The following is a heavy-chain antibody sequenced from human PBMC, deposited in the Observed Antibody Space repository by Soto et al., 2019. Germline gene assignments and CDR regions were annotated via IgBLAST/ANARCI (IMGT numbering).Heavy chain of an antibody. CDR1: GGSISSGDYY. D-gene: IGHD5-18*01. CDR3: ARGRGYSYGLDP. CDR2: ISYSGTT. J-gene: IGHJ5*02. V-gene: IGHV4-30-4*01. Sequence: ASETLSLTCTVSGGSISSGDYYWSWIRQPPGEGLEWIGFISYSGTTSYSPSLKSRVAISLDTSKNQFSLSLSSVTAADTAVYYCARGRGYSYGLDPWGQGTLVTVS.